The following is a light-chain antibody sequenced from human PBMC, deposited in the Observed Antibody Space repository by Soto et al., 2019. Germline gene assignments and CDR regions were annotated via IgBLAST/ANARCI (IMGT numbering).Light chain of an antibody. CDR3: RQRADWPLLT. CDR1: QSISSF. V-gene: IGKV3-11*01. J-gene: IGKJ4*01. CDR2: NAS. Sequence: EVVLTQSPDTLSLSPGERATLSCRASQSISSFLAWYQQKPGQAPRLLIHNASKRATGIPARFSGSGSGTDFTLTISSLEPEDFAVYFCRQRADWPLLTFGGGTKVEIK.